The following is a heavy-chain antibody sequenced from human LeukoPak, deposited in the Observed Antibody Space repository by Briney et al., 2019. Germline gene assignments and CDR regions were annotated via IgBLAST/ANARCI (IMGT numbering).Heavy chain of an antibody. CDR3: ARARAYYYESSLLFDY. J-gene: IGHJ4*02. D-gene: IGHD3-22*01. CDR2: ISSSGTTI. Sequence: KPGGSLTPSCAASGFTLSDFGMSSIRQAPGKGLEWVSYISSSGTTIYYADSVKGRFTISRDNAKNSLYLQMNSLRAEETAVYYCARARAYYYESSLLFDYWGQGTLVTVSS. CDR1: GFTLSDFG. V-gene: IGHV3-11*04.